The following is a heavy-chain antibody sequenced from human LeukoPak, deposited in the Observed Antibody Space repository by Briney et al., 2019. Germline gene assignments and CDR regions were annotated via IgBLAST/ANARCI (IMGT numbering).Heavy chain of an antibody. CDR3: AKVTGVSGWNSDS. D-gene: IGHD6-19*01. J-gene: IGHJ4*02. V-gene: IGHV3-23*01. CDR2: ISGSSAST. Sequence: GGSLRLSCAASGFTFSSYAMTWVRQAPGKGLEWVSAISGSSASTYYADSVKGRFTISRDNSKNTLYLQMNSLRAEDTAVYYCAKVTGVSGWNSDSWGQGTRVAVSS. CDR1: GFTFSSYA.